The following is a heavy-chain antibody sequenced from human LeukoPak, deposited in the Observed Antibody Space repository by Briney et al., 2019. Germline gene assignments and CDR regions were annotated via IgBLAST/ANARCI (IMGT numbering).Heavy chain of an antibody. D-gene: IGHD2-2*01. CDR3: ARLTVVVPAASNWFDP. Sequence: GESLKISCKGSGYSFTSYWISWGRQMPGKGLEWMGRIDPSDSYTNYSPSFQGHVTISADKSISTAYPQWSSLKASETAMYYCARLTVVVPAASNWFDPWGQGTLVTVSS. J-gene: IGHJ5*02. V-gene: IGHV5-10-1*01. CDR1: GYSFTSYW. CDR2: IDPSDSYT.